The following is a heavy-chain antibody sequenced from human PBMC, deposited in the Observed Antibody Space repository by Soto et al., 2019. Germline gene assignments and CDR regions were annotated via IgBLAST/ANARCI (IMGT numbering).Heavy chain of an antibody. CDR2: INHSGST. J-gene: IGHJ6*03. CDR3: ARGGYCSSTSCYYYYYYMDV. D-gene: IGHD2-2*03. CDR1: GGPFSGLY. Sequence: SETLSLTCAVSGGPFSGLYWSWFRQPPGQGLEWIGEINHSGSTNYNPSLKSRVTISVDTSKNQFSLKLSSVTAADTAVYYCARGGYCSSTSCYYYYYYMDVWGKGTTVTVSS. V-gene: IGHV4-34*01.